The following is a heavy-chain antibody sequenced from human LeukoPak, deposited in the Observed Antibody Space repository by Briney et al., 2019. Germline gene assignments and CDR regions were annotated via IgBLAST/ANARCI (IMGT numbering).Heavy chain of an antibody. J-gene: IGHJ4*02. CDR1: GGSISSSSYY. CDR2: IYYSGST. V-gene: IGHV4-39*01. Sequence: SETLSLTSTVSGGSISSSSYYWGWIRQPPGKGLEWIGSIYYSGSTYYNPSLKSRVTISVDTSKNQFSLKLSSVTAADTAVYYCARQLGYYDFWSGYYTGNYFDYWGQGTLVTVSS. D-gene: IGHD3-3*01. CDR3: ARQLGYYDFWSGYYTGNYFDY.